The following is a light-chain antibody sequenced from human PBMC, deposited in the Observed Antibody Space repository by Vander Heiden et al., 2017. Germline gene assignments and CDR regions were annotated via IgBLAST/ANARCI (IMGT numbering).Light chain of an antibody. V-gene: IGKV1-39*01. CDR3: QQSYSTPPLT. CDR2: AAS. J-gene: IGKJ4*01. Sequence: DIQMTQSPSSLSASVGDRVTITCRASQSISSYLNWYQQKPGKDPQLLIYAASSLQSGVPSRFCGSRSGTDFTLTISSLQPEDFATYYCQQSYSTPPLTFGGGTKVEIK. CDR1: QSISSY.